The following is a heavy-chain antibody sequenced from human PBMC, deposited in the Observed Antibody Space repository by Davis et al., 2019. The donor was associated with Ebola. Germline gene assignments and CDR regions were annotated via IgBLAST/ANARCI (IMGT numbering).Heavy chain of an antibody. CDR3: ARDQRYYDFCLVV. CDR1: GYTFTSYA. CDR2: INAGNGNT. D-gene: IGHD3-3*01. Sequence: AASVKVSCKASGYTFTSYAMHWVRQAPGQKLEWMGWINAGNGNTKYSQKFQGRVTITRDTSASTAYMELSSLRSEDTAVYYCARDQRYYDFCLVVWGKGTTVTVSS. J-gene: IGHJ6*04. V-gene: IGHV1-3*01.